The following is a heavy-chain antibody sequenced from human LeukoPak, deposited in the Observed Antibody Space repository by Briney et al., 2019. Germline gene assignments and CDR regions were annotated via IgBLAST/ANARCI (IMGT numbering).Heavy chain of an antibody. CDR2: IYYSGST. D-gene: IGHD6-13*01. J-gene: IGHJ4*02. CDR3: ARQGIAAAGSYFDY. CDR1: GGSISSSSYY. Sequence: SETLSLTCTVSGGSISSSSYYWGWIRQPPGKGLEWIGSIYYSGSTYYNPSLKSRVTISVDTSKNQFSLKLSSVTVADTAVYYCARQGIAAAGSYFDYWGQGTLVTVSS. V-gene: IGHV4-39*01.